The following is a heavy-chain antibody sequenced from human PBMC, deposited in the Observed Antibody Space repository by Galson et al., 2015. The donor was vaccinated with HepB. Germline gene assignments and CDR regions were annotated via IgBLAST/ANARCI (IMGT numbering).Heavy chain of an antibody. CDR3: AREPDYYDSSGLAYFDY. V-gene: IGHV1-46*01. CDR1: GYTFTSYY. Sequence: SVKVSCKASGYTFTSYYMHWVRQAPGQGLEWMGIINPSGGSTSYAQKFQGRVTMTRDTSTSTVYMELSSLRSEDTAVYYCAREPDYYDSSGLAYFDYWGQGTLVTVFS. J-gene: IGHJ4*02. D-gene: IGHD3-22*01. CDR2: INPSGGST.